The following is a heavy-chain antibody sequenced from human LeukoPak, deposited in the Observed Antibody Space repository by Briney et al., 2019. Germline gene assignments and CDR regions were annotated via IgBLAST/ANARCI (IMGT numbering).Heavy chain of an antibody. CDR3: AKNKITMVRGAPDP. J-gene: IGHJ5*02. D-gene: IGHD3-10*01. CDR2: ISYDGSNK. V-gene: IGHV3-30-3*01. CDR1: GFTFSSYW. Sequence: GGSLRLSCAASGFTFSSYWMNWARQAPGKGLEWVAVISYDGSNKYYADSVKGRFTISRDNSKNTLYLQMNSLRAEDTAVYYCAKNKITMVRGAPDPWGQGTLVTVSS.